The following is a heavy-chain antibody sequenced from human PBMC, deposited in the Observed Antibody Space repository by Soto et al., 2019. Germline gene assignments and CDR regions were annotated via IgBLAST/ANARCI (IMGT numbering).Heavy chain of an antibody. CDR3: ARARLRPPYYDFWSGLNWFDP. V-gene: IGHV4-30-4*01. J-gene: IGHJ5*02. CDR2: IYYSGSS. CDR1: GGSISSYY. D-gene: IGHD3-3*01. Sequence: SETLSLTCTVSGGSISSYYWSWIRQPPGKGLEWLGYIYYSGSSYYNPSLKSRITISVDTSKNQFSLNLSSVTAADTAVYYCARARLRPPYYDFWSGLNWFDPWGQGTLVTVSS.